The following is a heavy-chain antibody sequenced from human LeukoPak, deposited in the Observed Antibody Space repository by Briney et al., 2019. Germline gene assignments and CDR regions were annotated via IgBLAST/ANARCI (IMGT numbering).Heavy chain of an antibody. V-gene: IGHV3-21*01. J-gene: IGHJ4*02. CDR1: GFTFSRNI. CDR2: ISGSSTYI. CDR3: ARDLFRHQQLGLIDS. Sequence: GGSLRLSCAASGFTFSRNIMNWVRQVPGKGLEWVSSISGSSTYIYYADSVKGRFTISRDNAKNSVYLQMNSLRVEDTAVYYCARDLFRHQQLGLIDSWGQGTLVTVSS. D-gene: IGHD6-13*01.